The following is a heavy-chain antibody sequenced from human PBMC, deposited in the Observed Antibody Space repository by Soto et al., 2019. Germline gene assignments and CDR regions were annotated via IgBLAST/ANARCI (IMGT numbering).Heavy chain of an antibody. D-gene: IGHD4-17*01. CDR2: ISSSSSTI. J-gene: IGHJ4*02. V-gene: IGHV3-48*02. Sequence: EVQLVESGGGLVQPGGSLRLSCAASGFTFSSYSMNWVRQAPGKGLEWVSYISSSSSTIYYADSVKGRFTISRDNAKNSLYLQMNSLRDEDTAVYYGAARGGGLRWYLFDYWGQGTLVTVSS. CDR3: AARGGGLRWYLFDY. CDR1: GFTFSSYS.